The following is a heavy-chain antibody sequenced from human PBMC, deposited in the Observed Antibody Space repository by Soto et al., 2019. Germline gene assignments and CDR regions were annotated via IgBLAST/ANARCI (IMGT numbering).Heavy chain of an antibody. V-gene: IGHV3-15*07. CDR3: PLPPSYGMDV. CDR1: GFIFSNAW. Sequence: EVQLVESGGGLVKPGGSLRLSCAASGFIFSNAWMNWVRQAPGKGLEWVSRIKSKTDGGTTDYAAPVKGRFTISRDDSKNTLYLQMNSLKIEDTAVYYCPLPPSYGMDVWGQGTTVTVSS. J-gene: IGHJ6*02. CDR2: IKSKTDGGTT.